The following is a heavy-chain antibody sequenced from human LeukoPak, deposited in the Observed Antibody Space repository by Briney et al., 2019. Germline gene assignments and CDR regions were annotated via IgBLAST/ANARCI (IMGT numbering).Heavy chain of an antibody. Sequence: GGSLRLSCTASGFPFGSYGMQCVRQAPGKGLEWVACIRYDENTKYYADSVKGRFTVSRDNSENTLFLQMNSLRAEDTAVYYCAKENTRDGYRHFHYWGQGTLVTVSS. CDR1: GFPFGSYG. J-gene: IGHJ4*02. CDR2: IRYDENTK. V-gene: IGHV3-30*02. D-gene: IGHD5-24*01. CDR3: AKENTRDGYRHFHY.